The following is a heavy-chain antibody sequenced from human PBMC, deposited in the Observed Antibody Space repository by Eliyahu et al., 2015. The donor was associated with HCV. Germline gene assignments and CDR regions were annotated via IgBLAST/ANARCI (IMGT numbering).Heavy chain of an antibody. J-gene: IGHJ3*02. D-gene: IGHD3-22*01. CDR3: AGPTSGVVVIYDAFDI. CDR1: GFTFSXIS. CDR2: IXSSSXTI. Sequence: EVQLVESGGGLVQPGGSLRLXCAASGFTFSXISMNWVRQAPGXGLEGVXYIXSSSXTIYYADSVKGRFTISRDNAKNXLYLQMNSLRAEDTAVYYCAGPTSGVVVIYDAFDIWGQGTMVTVSS. V-gene: IGHV3-48*01.